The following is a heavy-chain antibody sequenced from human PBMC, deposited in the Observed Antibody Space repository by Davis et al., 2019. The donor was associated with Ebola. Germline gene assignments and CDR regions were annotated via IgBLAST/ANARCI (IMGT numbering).Heavy chain of an antibody. CDR2: ISAYNGNT. J-gene: IGHJ5*02. CDR1: GGTFSSYA. Sequence: AASVKVSCKASGGTFSSYAISWVRQAPGQGLEWMGWISAYNGNTNYAQKLQGRVTMTTDTSTSTAYMELRSLRSDDTAVYYCARAGDYNWFDPWGQGTLVTVSS. CDR3: ARAGDYNWFDP. D-gene: IGHD4-17*01. V-gene: IGHV1-18*01.